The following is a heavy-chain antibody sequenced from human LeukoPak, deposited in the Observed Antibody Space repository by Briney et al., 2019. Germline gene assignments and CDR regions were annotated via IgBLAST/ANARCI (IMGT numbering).Heavy chain of an antibody. D-gene: IGHD6-13*01. Sequence: ASVKVSCKASGYTFTGYYMHWVRQAPGQGLEWMGWINPNSGGTNYAQKFQGWVTMTRDTSISTAYMELSRLRSDDTAVYYCARLSREDALAEADDDAFDIWGQGTMVTVSS. J-gene: IGHJ3*02. V-gene: IGHV1-2*04. CDR2: INPNSGGT. CDR1: GYTFTGYY. CDR3: ARLSREDALAEADDDAFDI.